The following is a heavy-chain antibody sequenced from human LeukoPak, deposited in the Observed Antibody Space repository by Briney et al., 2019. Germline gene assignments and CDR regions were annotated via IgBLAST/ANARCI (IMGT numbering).Heavy chain of an antibody. D-gene: IGHD3-22*01. CDR2: ISPYNGHA. Sequence: GASVKVSCKASGYTFTTYGINWVRQAPGQGLEWMGWISPYNGHANYAQKLQGRVTMTTDTSTSTVYMELRSLRSDDTAVYYCARGSPPRRNYDSRGYYSYYFDYWGQGTLVAVSS. V-gene: IGHV1-18*01. CDR1: GYTFTTYG. J-gene: IGHJ4*02. CDR3: ARGSPPRRNYDSRGYYSYYFDY.